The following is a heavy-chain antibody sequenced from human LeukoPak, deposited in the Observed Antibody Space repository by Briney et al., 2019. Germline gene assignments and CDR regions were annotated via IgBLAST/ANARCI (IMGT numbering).Heavy chain of an antibody. CDR3: ARNGGTAFDY. Sequence: AGGSLRLSCAASGFTFSSYSMNWVRQAPGKGLEWVSSISSSYIYYADSVKGRFTISRDNAKNSLYLQMNSLRAEDTAVYYCARNGGTAFDYWGQGTLVTVSS. D-gene: IGHD3-16*01. V-gene: IGHV3-21*01. CDR1: GFTFSSYS. CDR2: ISSSYI. J-gene: IGHJ4*02.